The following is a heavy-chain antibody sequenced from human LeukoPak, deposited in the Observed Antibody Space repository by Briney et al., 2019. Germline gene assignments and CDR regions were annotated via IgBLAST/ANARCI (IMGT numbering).Heavy chain of an antibody. CDR3: ARGRAAAGYLNFDY. Sequence: ASVKVSCKTSGYTFTNYGLSWVRQAPGQGLEWMGWISPYNDNTNYAQKFQGRVTMTTDTSTSTAYMELRSLRSDDTAVYYCARGRAAAGYLNFDYWGQGTLVTVSS. CDR2: ISPYNDNT. CDR1: GYTFTNYG. V-gene: IGHV1-18*01. D-gene: IGHD6-13*01. J-gene: IGHJ4*02.